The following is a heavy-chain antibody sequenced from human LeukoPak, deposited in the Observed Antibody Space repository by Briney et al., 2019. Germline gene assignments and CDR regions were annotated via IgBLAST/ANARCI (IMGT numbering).Heavy chain of an antibody. D-gene: IGHD6-19*01. CDR1: GFTFSSYE. J-gene: IGHJ4*02. Sequence: GGSLRLSCAASGFTFSSYEMNWVRQAPGKGLEWVSYISSSSSTIYYADSVKGRFTISRDNAKNSLYLQMNSLRAEDTAVYYCARAHPSGWFYFDYWGQGTLVTVSS. CDR2: ISSSSSTI. V-gene: IGHV3-48*03. CDR3: ARAHPSGWFYFDY.